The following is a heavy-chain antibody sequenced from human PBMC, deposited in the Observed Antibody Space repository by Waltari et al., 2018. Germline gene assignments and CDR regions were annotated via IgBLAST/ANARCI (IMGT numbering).Heavy chain of an antibody. V-gene: IGHV3-49*03. CDR1: GFTXGDYG. Sequence: EVQLVESGGGLVQPGRSLXLSCTASGFTXGDYGXNWXRQATGRGVDWVCFIRSNANVETTDXAASVKGRFXISRXDSKSIXXLQXNSLKVEXXXVYXXTRASSNIVXVPRHFDXXGQGTLVTVSS. CDR2: IRSNANVETT. CDR3: TRASSNIVXVPRHFDX. D-gene: IGHD2-21*01. J-gene: IGHJ4*02.